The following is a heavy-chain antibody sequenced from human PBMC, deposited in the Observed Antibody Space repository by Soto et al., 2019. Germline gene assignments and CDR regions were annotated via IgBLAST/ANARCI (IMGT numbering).Heavy chain of an antibody. CDR3: AKDLLSYDFLGPSPLN. J-gene: IGHJ4*02. Sequence: GSLRLSCAASGFTFSSYAMSWVRQAPGKGLEWVSAISGSGGSTYYADSVKGRFTISRDNSKNTLYLQMNSLRAEDMAVYYCAKDLLSYDFLGPSPLNWGQGTLVTVSS. CDR1: GFTFSSYA. CDR2: ISGSGGST. D-gene: IGHD3-3*01. V-gene: IGHV3-23*01.